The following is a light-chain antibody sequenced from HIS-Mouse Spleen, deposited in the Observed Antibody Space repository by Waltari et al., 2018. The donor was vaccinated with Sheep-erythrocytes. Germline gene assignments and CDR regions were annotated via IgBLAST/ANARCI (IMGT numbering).Light chain of an antibody. J-gene: IGLJ2*01. CDR1: KLGDKY. CDR3: QAWDSSIVV. CDR2: QDT. V-gene: IGLV3-1*01. Sequence: SSELTQPPSVSVSPGQTASITCYGDKLGDKYACWYQQKPGQSPVLVIYQDTKRPSGIPERFSGSNSGNTAPLTISGTQAMDEADSYCQAWDSSIVVFGGGTKLTVL.